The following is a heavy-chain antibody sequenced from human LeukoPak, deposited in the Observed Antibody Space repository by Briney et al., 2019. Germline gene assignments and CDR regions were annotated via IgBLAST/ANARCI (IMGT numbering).Heavy chain of an antibody. D-gene: IGHD3-22*01. CDR3: AREGTTIVVALDY. Sequence: GGSLRLSCAASGFTFSSHVMHWVRQAPGKGLEWVAVISSDGSSKYYADSEKGRFTISRDNSKNTLYLQMKSLRAEDTAVYYCAREGTTIVVALDYWGQGTLVTVSS. J-gene: IGHJ4*02. CDR1: GFTFSSHV. V-gene: IGHV3-30-3*01. CDR2: ISSDGSSK.